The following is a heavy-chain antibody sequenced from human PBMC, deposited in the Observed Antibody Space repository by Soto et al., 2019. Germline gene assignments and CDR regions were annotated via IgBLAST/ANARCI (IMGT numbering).Heavy chain of an antibody. D-gene: IGHD2-15*01. CDR2: IVVGSSNT. CDR1: GFTFTSSA. J-gene: IGHJ6*03. CDR3: AAILGYCSGGSCYSGPFYNMDV. Sequence: ASVKVSCKASGFTFTSSAVQWVRQARGERLEWIGWIVVGSSNTKYAQKFQERVTITRDLSTSTAYMELSSLRSEDTAVYYCAAILGYCSGGSCYSGPFYNMDVWGQGTTVTVSS. V-gene: IGHV1-58*01.